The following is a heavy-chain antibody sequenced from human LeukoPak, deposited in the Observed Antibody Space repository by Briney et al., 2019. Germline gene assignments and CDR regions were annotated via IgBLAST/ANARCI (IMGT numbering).Heavy chain of an antibody. D-gene: IGHD6-19*01. CDR2: INHSGGT. CDR3: ARVVAGTYYYYYMDV. CDR1: GGSFSGYY. Sequence: SETLSLTCAVYGGSFSGYYWSWIRQPPGKGLEWIGEINHSGGTNYNPSLKSRVTISVGTSKNQFSLKLSSVTAADTAVYYCARVVAGTYYYYYMDVWGKGTTVTVSS. V-gene: IGHV4-34*01. J-gene: IGHJ6*03.